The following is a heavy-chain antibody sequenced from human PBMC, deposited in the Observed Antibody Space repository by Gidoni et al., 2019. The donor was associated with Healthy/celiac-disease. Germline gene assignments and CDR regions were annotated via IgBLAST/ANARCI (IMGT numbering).Heavy chain of an antibody. D-gene: IGHD3-16*01. CDR1: GGSFSGYY. V-gene: IGHV4-34*01. Sequence: QVQLQQWGAGLFKPSETLSLTCAVYGGSFSGYYWSWIRQPPGKGLEWIGEINHSGSTNYKPALKSRVNISVDTSKNQFSLKLSSVTAADTAVYYCARGTLGGYWGQGTLVTVSS. CDR2: INHSGST. CDR3: ARGTLGGY. J-gene: IGHJ4*02.